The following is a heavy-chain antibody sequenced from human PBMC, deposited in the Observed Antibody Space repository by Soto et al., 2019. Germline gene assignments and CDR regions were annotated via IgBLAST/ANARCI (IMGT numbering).Heavy chain of an antibody. CDR3: ARDKDLQPTVWGF. V-gene: IGHV4-31*03. D-gene: IGHD3-16*01. J-gene: IGHJ4*02. CDR1: GDSMATGGHY. Sequence: SETLSLTCTVSGDSMATGGHYYNWIRQVPGKGLEWIGYVYYSGATHYTPSLRARATISRDTSKNQFSLRLISVTAADTALHYCARDKDLQPTVWGFWGQGIQVTVSS. CDR2: VYYSGAT.